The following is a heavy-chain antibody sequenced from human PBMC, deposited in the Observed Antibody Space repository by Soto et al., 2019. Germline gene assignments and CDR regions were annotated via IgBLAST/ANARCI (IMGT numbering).Heavy chain of an antibody. Sequence: QVQLQESGPGLVKPSQTLSLTCTVSGGSISSGGYYWSWIRQHPGKGLEWIGYIYYSGSTYYSPSLKSRVTISVDTSKNQFSLKLSSVTAADTAVYYCARGGIGVTMVLNWFDPWGQEPWSPSPQ. CDR3: ARGGIGVTMVLNWFDP. CDR2: IYYSGST. V-gene: IGHV4-31*03. D-gene: IGHD3-10*01. J-gene: IGHJ5*02. CDR1: GGSISSGGYY.